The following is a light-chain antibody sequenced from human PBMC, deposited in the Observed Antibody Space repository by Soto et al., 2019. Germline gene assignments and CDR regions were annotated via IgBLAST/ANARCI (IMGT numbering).Light chain of an antibody. CDR3: SSYTSISTLV. V-gene: IGLV2-14*01. Sequence: QSALTQPASVSGSPGQSITISCTGTNSDVGGYDYVSWFQQYPGKTPKLMIYEVTYRPSGVSNRFSGSKSGDTAFLTISGLQAEDEADYYCSSYTSISTLVFGTGTKVTVL. CDR1: NSDVGGYDY. J-gene: IGLJ1*01. CDR2: EVT.